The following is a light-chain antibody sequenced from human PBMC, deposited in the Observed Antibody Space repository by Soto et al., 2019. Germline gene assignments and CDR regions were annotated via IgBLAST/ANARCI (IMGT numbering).Light chain of an antibody. CDR2: AAS. Sequence: DIQMTQSPSSLSASVGDRLTITCRASQSIVTYLNWYLHKPAKAPKLLIYAASNLQSGVPSRFSGSGSGTDFTLTISSLQPEDFATYLCQQSYSTPPWTFGQGTKVEIK. J-gene: IGKJ1*01. V-gene: IGKV1-39*01. CDR3: QQSYSTPPWT. CDR1: QSIVTY.